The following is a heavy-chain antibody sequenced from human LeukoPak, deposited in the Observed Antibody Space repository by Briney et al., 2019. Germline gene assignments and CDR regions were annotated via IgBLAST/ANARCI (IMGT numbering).Heavy chain of an antibody. D-gene: IGHD5-12*01. Sequence: GGCLRLSCAASGFTFSNYWMHWVRQAPGKGLVWVSRLNADGNSITYADSVRGRFTISRDNAKNTVHLQMNSLRVEDTAIYFCAGAYSAYDPFDYWGQGILVTVSS. J-gene: IGHJ4*02. CDR3: AGAYSAYDPFDY. CDR1: GFTFSNYW. CDR2: LNADGNSI. V-gene: IGHV3-74*01.